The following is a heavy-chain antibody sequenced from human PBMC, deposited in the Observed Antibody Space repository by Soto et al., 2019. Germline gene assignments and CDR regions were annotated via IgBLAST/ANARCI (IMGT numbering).Heavy chain of an antibody. CDR1: GGSISSYH. Sequence: SETXSLTCTVSGGSISSYHCIWVRHTGGKGLEWIGRIDASWSTNYNPSLKSRVIMSVDTSKNQFSLKVMSVTAADTAVYYCARDLNYAFCSQRHQYLKPRGPGTLVTV. J-gene: IGHJ4*02. D-gene: IGHD3-3*01. CDR3: ARDLNYAFCSQRHQYLKP. V-gene: IGHV4-4*07. CDR2: IDASWST.